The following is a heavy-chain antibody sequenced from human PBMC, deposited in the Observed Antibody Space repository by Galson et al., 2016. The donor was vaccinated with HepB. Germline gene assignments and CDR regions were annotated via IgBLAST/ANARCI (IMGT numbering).Heavy chain of an antibody. J-gene: IGHJ4*02. D-gene: IGHD1-1*01. Sequence: SLRLSCAASGFTFSSYAMHWVRQASGKGLEWVALIWYDGSNKYYADSVKGRFTISRDDSKNTLYLQMNSLRAEDTSVYYCARDGNPGGYFDYWGQGTLVTVSS. CDR3: ARDGNPGGYFDY. CDR2: IWYDGSNK. CDR1: GFTFSSYA. V-gene: IGHV3-33*01.